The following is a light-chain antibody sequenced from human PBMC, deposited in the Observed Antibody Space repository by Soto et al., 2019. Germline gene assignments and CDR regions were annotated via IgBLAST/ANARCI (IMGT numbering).Light chain of an antibody. Sequence: QSALTQPASVSGSPGQSITFSCTGTSSDIGGYDFVSWYQQHPGKAPKLMIYEVSNRPSGVSSRFSASKSGNTASLTISGVHAEDEGDYYCRSYTGRTPLLLGGGAKLTVL. CDR3: RSYTGRTPLL. CDR2: EVS. CDR1: SSDIGGYDF. V-gene: IGLV2-14*01. J-gene: IGLJ2*01.